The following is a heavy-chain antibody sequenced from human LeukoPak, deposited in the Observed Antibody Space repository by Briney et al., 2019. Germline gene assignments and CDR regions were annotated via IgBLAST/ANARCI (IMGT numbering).Heavy chain of an antibody. Sequence: GGSLRLSCDMSGFIFSTYGIHWVRQAPGKGLEWVTFIQYDGSNKYYADSVKGRFTISRDNSNKMVYLQMNSLRAEFTSVYYCANSPSTPYSSYYMDVWGKGTTVTVSS. J-gene: IGHJ6*03. CDR2: IQYDGSNK. D-gene: IGHD2/OR15-2a*01. V-gene: IGHV3-30*02. CDR1: GFIFSTYG. CDR3: ANSPSTPYSSYYMDV.